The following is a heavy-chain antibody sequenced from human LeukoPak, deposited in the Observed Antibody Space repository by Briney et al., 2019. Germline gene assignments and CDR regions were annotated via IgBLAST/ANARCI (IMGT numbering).Heavy chain of an antibody. V-gene: IGHV1-2*02. D-gene: IGHD6-6*01. Sequence: EASVKVSCKASGYTFTGYYMHWVRQAPGQGLEWMGWINPNSGGSNYAQKFQGRVTMTRDTSISTAYMELSRLRSDDTAVYYCARLKNSSPGFDYWGQGTLVTVSS. J-gene: IGHJ4*02. CDR3: ARLKNSSPGFDY. CDR1: GYTFTGYY. CDR2: INPNSGGS.